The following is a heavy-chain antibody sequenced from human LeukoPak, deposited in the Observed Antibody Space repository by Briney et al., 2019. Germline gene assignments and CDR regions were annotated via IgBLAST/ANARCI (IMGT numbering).Heavy chain of an antibody. D-gene: IGHD6-19*01. V-gene: IGHV4-4*07. J-gene: IGHJ4*02. CDR3: ARDLYSSGWYAGFDY. CDR2: IYTSGST. CDR1: GCSISSYY. Sequence: SETLSLTCTVSGCSISSYYWSWIRQPARKGLEWIGRIYTSGSTNYNPSLKSRGTMSVDTSKNQFSLKLSSVTAADTAVYYCARDLYSSGWYAGFDYWGQGTLVTVSS.